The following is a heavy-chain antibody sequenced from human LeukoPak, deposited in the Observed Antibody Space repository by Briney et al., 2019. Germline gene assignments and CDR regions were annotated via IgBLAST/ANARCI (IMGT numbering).Heavy chain of an antibody. CDR3: AQDVRIEEVPLLGPGF. V-gene: IGHV3-7*01. Sequence: GGSLRLSCAASGFTFSSYWMSWVRQAPGKGLEWVANIKQDGSEKYYVDSVKGRFTISRDNAKNSLYLQMNSLRSEDTGLYFCAQDVRIEEVPLLGPGFWGQGTLVTVSS. CDR1: GFTFSSYW. CDR2: IKQDGSEK. J-gene: IGHJ4*02. D-gene: IGHD2-21*01.